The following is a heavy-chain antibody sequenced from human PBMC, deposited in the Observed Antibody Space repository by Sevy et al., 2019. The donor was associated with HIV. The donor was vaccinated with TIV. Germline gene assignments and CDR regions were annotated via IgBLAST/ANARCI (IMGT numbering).Heavy chain of an antibody. CDR1: GYTFTGYY. D-gene: IGHD3-22*01. Sequence: ASVKVSCKASGYTFTGYYMHWVRQAPGQGLEWMGWINPNSGGTNYAQKFQGRVTMTRDTSISTAYMELSRLRSDDTAVYYCARDLAYYDSSGYLPALDYFHYWGQGTLVTVSS. J-gene: IGHJ4*02. CDR3: ARDLAYYDSSGYLPALDYFHY. V-gene: IGHV1-2*02. CDR2: INPNSGGT.